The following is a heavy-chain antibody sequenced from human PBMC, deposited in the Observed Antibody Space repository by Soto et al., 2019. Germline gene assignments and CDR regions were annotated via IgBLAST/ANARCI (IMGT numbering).Heavy chain of an antibody. Sequence: QVQLQEPGPGLVKPSQTLSLTCTVSGGSISSGDYYWSWIRQPPGKGLEWIGYIYYSGNTYYNPSLKSRITMSVDTSKNQFSLTLSSVTAADTAVYYCAREDCRSTSCSYSTGSYYFDYWGQGTLVTLSS. CDR3: AREDCRSTSCSYSTGSYYFDY. V-gene: IGHV4-30-4*01. J-gene: IGHJ4*02. CDR1: GGSISSGDYY. CDR2: IYYSGNT. D-gene: IGHD2-2*01.